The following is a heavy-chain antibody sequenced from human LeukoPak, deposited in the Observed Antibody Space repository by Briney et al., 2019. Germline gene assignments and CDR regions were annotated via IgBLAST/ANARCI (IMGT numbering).Heavy chain of an antibody. Sequence: GGSLRLSCAVTGFTFSSYGMHWVRQAPGKGLEWVAVIWYDGSNKYYADSVKGRFTISRDNSKNTLYLQMNSLRAEDTAVYYCARELPWNYFDYWGQGTLVTVSS. CDR1: GFTFSSYG. J-gene: IGHJ4*02. CDR2: IWYDGSNK. V-gene: IGHV3-33*01. D-gene: IGHD1-1*01. CDR3: ARELPWNYFDY.